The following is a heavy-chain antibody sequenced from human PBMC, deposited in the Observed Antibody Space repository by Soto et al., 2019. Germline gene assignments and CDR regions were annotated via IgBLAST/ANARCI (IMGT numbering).Heavy chain of an antibody. CDR3: ARESYGSGSDFDY. CDR2: VSGRGGGT. D-gene: IGHD3-10*01. V-gene: IGHV3-23*01. CDR1: GFTFSTYA. Sequence: GGSLRLSCAASGFTFSTYAMSWVRQAPGKGLEWVSAVSGRGGGTYYSDSVKGRFTISRDNSKNTLYLQMNSLRAEDTVVYSCARESYGSGSDFDYWGRGTLVTVSS. J-gene: IGHJ4*02.